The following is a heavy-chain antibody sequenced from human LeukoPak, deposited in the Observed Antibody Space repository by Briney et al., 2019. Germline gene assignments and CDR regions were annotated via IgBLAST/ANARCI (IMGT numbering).Heavy chain of an antibody. CDR2: ISAYNGNT. CDR1: GYTFTSYG. CDR3: ARVPGYGSGRGNWFDP. Sequence: ASVTVSCKASGYTFTSYGISWVRQAPGQGLEWMGWISAYNGNTNYAQKLQGRVTMTTDTSTSTAYMELRSLRSDDTAVYYCARVPGYGSGRGNWFDPWGQGTLVTVSS. D-gene: IGHD3-10*01. J-gene: IGHJ5*02. V-gene: IGHV1-18*01.